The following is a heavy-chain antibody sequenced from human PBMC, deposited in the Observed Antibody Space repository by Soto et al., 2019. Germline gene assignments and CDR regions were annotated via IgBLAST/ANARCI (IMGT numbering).Heavy chain of an antibody. CDR1: GFTFSSYG. J-gene: IGHJ2*01. Sequence: QVQLVESGGGVVQPGRSLRLSCAASGFTFSSYGMHWVRQAPGKGLEWVAVISYDGSNKYYADSVKGRFIISRDNSKNTLYLQMNSLRAEDTAVYYCAKTYFDLWGRGTLVTVSS. CDR2: ISYDGSNK. CDR3: AKTYFDL. V-gene: IGHV3-30*18.